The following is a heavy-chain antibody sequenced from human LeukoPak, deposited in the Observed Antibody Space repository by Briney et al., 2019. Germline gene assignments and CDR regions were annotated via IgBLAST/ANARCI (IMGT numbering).Heavy chain of an antibody. Sequence: ASVKVSCKASGYTFINYRITWVRQAPGQGLEWMGWISAYNGNTNYAQKFQGRVTMTTDTSTSTAYMELRSLRSDDTAVYYCARGGILWFGELLSFDYWGQGTLVTVSS. CDR3: ARGGILWFGELLSFDY. CDR2: ISAYNGNT. V-gene: IGHV1-18*01. CDR1: GYTFINYR. J-gene: IGHJ4*02. D-gene: IGHD3-10*01.